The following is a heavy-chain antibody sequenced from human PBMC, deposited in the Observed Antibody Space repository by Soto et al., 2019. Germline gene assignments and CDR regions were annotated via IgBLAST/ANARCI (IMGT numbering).Heavy chain of an antibody. D-gene: IGHD3-10*01. CDR1: GYSFTSYW. CDR3: ARQPTGRYYYGSGSQYYFDH. CDR2: IDPSDSYT. Sequence: GESLKISCKGSGYSFTSYWISWVRQMPGKGLEWMGRIDPSDSYTNYSPSFQGHVTISADKSISTAYLQWSSLKASDTAMYYCARQPTGRYYYGSGSQYYFDHWGQGTLVTVSS. J-gene: IGHJ4*02. V-gene: IGHV5-10-1*01.